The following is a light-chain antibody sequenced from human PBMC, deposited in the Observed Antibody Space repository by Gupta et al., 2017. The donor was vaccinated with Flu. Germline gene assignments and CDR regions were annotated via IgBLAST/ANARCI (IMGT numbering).Light chain of an antibody. V-gene: IGLV1-47*01. J-gene: IGLJ2*01. CDR3: AAWDDTLSALV. Sequence: QSILPQPPSVSGTPGQRVTVSCSGSVSNIGSNYVYWYQHLPGTAPKLLIYRDSLRPSGVPDRFSGSKSDTSASLSISGLQVEDEADFYCAAWDDTLSALVFGGGTRLTVL. CDR2: RDS. CDR1: VSNIGSNY.